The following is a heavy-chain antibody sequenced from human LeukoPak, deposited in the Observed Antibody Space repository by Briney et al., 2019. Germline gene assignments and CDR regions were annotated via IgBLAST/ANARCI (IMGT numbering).Heavy chain of an antibody. CDR2: IGSSGSTV. V-gene: IGHV3-48*02. CDR3: AKDGLLWFGESFFDY. D-gene: IGHD3-10*01. Sequence: GGSLRLSCVASGFTFDDYGMSWVRQAPGKGLEWVSYIGSSGSTVYYADSVKGRFTTSRDNAKNSLYLQMNSLRDEDTAVYYCAKDGLLWFGESFFDYWGQGTLVTVSS. CDR1: GFTFDDYG. J-gene: IGHJ4*02.